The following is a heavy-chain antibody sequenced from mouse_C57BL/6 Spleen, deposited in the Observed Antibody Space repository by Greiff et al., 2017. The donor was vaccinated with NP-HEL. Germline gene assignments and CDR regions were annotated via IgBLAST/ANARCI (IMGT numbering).Heavy chain of an antibody. V-gene: IGHV5-4*03. Sequence: EVMLVESGGGLVKPGGSLKLSCAASGFTFSSYAMSWVRQTPEKRLEWVATISDGGSYTYYPDNVKGRFTISRDNAKNNLYLQMSHLKSEDTAMYYCARCRIITRLGSSYNWYFDVWGTGTTVTVSS. D-gene: IGHD1-1*01. CDR1: GFTFSSYA. J-gene: IGHJ1*03. CDR3: ARCRIITRLGSSYNWYFDV. CDR2: ISDGGSYT.